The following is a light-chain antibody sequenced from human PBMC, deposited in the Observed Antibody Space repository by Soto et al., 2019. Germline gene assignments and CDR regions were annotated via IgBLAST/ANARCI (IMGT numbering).Light chain of an antibody. CDR3: CSYAGSSTPLI. CDR1: SSDVGSYNL. V-gene: IGLV2-23*02. Sequence: SVLPQPASVSVSPGQSITISCTGTSSDVGSYNLVSWYQQHPGKAPKLMIYEVSKRPSGVSNRFSGSKSGNTASLTISGLQAEDEVDYYCCSYAGSSTPLIFGTGTKVTVL. CDR2: EVS. J-gene: IGLJ1*01.